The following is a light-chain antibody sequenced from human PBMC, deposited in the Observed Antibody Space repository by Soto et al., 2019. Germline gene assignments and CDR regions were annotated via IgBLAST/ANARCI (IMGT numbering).Light chain of an antibody. J-gene: IGKJ4*01. V-gene: IGKV3-11*01. Sequence: EIVLTQSPATLSLSPGERAALSCRASQSVSSYLAWYQQKPGQAPRLLIYDASKRAPGIPGRFSGSGSGTDFTLTISSLEAEDFAVYFCQQRSNWPSTFGGGTKVEI. CDR3: QQRSNWPST. CDR1: QSVSSY. CDR2: DAS.